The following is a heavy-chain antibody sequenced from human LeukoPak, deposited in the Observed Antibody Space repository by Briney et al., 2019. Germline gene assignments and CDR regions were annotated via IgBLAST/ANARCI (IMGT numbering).Heavy chain of an antibody. V-gene: IGHV3-48*01. CDR1: GFSFSTYS. CDR2: ISSSSSTI. D-gene: IGHD5-12*01. J-gene: IGHJ4*02. CDR3: AREVEGGYDLSY. Sequence: GGSLRLSCAVSGFSFSTYSWNRVRQAPGKGLEWVSYISSSSSTIYYADSVKGRFTISRDNAKNSLYLQMNSLRAEDTAVYYCAREVEGGYDLSYWGQGTLVTVSS.